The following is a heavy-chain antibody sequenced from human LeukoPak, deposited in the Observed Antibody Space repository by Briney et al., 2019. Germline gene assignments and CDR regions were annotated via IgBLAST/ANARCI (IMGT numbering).Heavy chain of an antibody. Sequence: PSETLSLTCTVSGGSISSYYWSWIRQPAGKGLEWIGRIYTSGSTNYNPSLKSRVTMSVDTSKNQFSLKLSSVTAANTAFYYCAKVPLNYYGSGDNYYYYMDVWGKGTTVTVSS. CDR2: IYTSGST. J-gene: IGHJ6*03. D-gene: IGHD3-10*01. V-gene: IGHV4-4*07. CDR3: AKVPLNYYGSGDNYYYYMDV. CDR1: GGSISSYY.